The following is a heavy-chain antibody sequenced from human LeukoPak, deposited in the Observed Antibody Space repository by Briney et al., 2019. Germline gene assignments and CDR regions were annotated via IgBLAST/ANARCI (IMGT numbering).Heavy chain of an antibody. CDR2: ISYDGSNK. Sequence: GRSLRLSCAASGFTFSSYGMQWVRQAPGKGLEWVAVISYDGSNKYYADSVKGRFTISRDNSKNTLYLQMNSLKTEDTAVYYCTTDMILTGYYSDYYYYYGMDVWGQGTTVTVSS. J-gene: IGHJ6*02. CDR3: TTDMILTGYYSDYYYYYGMDV. V-gene: IGHV3-30*03. CDR1: GFTFSSYG. D-gene: IGHD3-9*01.